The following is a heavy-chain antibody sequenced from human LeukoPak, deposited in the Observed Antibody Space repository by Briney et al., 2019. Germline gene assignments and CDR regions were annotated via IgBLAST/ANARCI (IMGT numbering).Heavy chain of an antibody. D-gene: IGHD3-22*01. V-gene: IGHV3-11*04. Sequence: GGSLRLSCAASGFTFSDYYMSWIRQAPGKGLEWVSYISSSGSTIYYADSVKGRFTISRDNAKNSLYLQMNSLRAEDTAVYYCARSKYYYDSSGYGAAFDIWGQGTMVTVSS. CDR1: GFTFSDYY. CDR2: ISSSGSTI. CDR3: ARSKYYYDSSGYGAAFDI. J-gene: IGHJ3*02.